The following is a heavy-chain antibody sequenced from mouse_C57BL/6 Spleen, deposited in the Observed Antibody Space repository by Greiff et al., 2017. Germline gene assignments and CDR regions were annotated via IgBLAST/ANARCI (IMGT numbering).Heavy chain of an antibody. Sequence: EVKLMESGGGLVKPGGSLKLSCAASGFTFSSYAMSAVRQTPEKRLEWVATISDGGSYTYYPDNVKGRFTISRDNAKNNLCLQMSHLKSEDTAMYYCAREGYYDYDEVYAMDYWGQGASDTVSS. CDR3: AREGYYDYDEVYAMDY. V-gene: IGHV5-4*01. J-gene: IGHJ4*01. D-gene: IGHD2-4*01. CDR2: ISDGGSYT. CDR1: GFTFSSYA.